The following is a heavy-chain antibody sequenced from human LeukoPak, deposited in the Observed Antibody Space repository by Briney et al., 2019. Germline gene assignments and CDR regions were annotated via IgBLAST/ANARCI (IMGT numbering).Heavy chain of an antibody. D-gene: IGHD6-19*01. CDR1: GGSFSGYY. CDR3: ARGRIAVAGLYYYYYYGMDV. V-gene: IGHV4-34*01. Sequence: PSETLPLTCAVYGGSFSGYYWSWIRQPPGKGLEWIGEINHSGSTNYNPSLKSRVTISVDTSKNQFSLKLSSVTAADTAVYYCARGRIAVAGLYYYYYYGMDVWGQGTTVTVSS. J-gene: IGHJ6*02. CDR2: INHSGST.